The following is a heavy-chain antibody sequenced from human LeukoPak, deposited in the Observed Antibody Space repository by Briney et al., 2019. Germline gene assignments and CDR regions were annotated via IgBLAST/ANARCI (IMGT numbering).Heavy chain of an antibody. CDR2: MNPNSGNT. D-gene: IGHD3-10*01. V-gene: IGHV1-8*03. CDR3: ATLWFGELGAYYFDY. CDR1: GHTFTSYD. Sequence: VASVKVSCKASGHTFTSYDINWVRQATGQGLEWMGWMNPNSGNTGYAQKFQGRVTITRNTSISTAYMELSSLRSEDTAVYYCATLWFGELGAYYFDYWGQGTLVTVSS. J-gene: IGHJ4*02.